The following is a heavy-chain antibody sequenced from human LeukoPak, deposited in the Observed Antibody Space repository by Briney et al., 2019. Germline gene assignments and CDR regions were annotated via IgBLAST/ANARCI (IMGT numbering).Heavy chain of an antibody. CDR3: ARGGGMTTVTKPWFDP. V-gene: IGHV1-2*02. CDR1: GYTFTGYY. Sequence: ASVKVSCKASGYTFTGYYMHWVRQAPGQGLEWMGWINPNSGGTNYAQKFQGRVTMTRDTSISTAYMELSRLRSDDTAVYYCARGGGMTTVTKPWFDPWGQGTLVTVSS. CDR2: INPNSGGT. D-gene: IGHD4-17*01. J-gene: IGHJ5*02.